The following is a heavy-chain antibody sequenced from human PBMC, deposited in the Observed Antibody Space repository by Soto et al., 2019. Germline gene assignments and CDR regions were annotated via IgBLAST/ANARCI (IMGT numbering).Heavy chain of an antibody. CDR3: ARSYDSSGYYYLQH. J-gene: IGHJ1*01. V-gene: IGHV3-74*01. D-gene: IGHD3-22*01. CDR1: GFTFSSYW. CDR2: INSDGSST. Sequence: GGSLRLSCAASGFTFSSYWMHWVRQAPGKGLVWVSRINSDGSSTSYADSVKGRFTISRDNAKNTLYLQMNSLRAEDTAVFYCARSYDSSGYYYLQHWGQGTLVTVSS.